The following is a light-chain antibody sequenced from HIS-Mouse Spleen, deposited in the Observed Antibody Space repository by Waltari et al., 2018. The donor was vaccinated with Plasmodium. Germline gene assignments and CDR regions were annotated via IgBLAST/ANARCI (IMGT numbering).Light chain of an antibody. V-gene: IGLV2-8*01. CDR1: SSDVGGYNY. CDR2: EGS. Sequence: QSALTQPPSASGSPGQSVTISRPGTSSDVGGYNYVSWYQQHPGKAPKLMIYEGSKRPSGGPDRFSGSKSGNAGSLTVSGLQAEDEADYYCSSYAGSNNLVFGGGTKLTVL. J-gene: IGLJ2*01. CDR3: SSYAGSNNLV.